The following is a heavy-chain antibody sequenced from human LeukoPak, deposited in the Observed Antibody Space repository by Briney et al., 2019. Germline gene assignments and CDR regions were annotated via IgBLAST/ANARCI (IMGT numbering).Heavy chain of an antibody. J-gene: IGHJ4*02. CDR3: AMTISGSSIFDY. D-gene: IGHD1-26*01. Sequence: SETLSLTCAVYGGSFSGYYWSWIRQPAGKGLEWIGEINHSGSTNYNPSLKSRVTISVDTSKNQFSLKLSSVTAADTAVYYCAMTISGSSIFDYWGQGTLVTVSS. CDR2: INHSGST. V-gene: IGHV4-34*01. CDR1: GGSFSGYY.